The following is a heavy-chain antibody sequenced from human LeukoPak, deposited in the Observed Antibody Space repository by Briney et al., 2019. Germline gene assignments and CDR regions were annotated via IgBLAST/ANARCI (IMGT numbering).Heavy chain of an antibody. D-gene: IGHD6-6*01. CDR3: ARANSIAARKYYYYYYMDV. CDR1: GGAFSGYY. Sequence: PSETLSLTCAVYGGAFSGYYWSWIRQPPGKGLEWIGEINHSGSTNYNPSLKSRVTISVDTSKNQLSLKLSSVTAADTAVYYCARANSIAARKYYYYYYMDVWGKGTTVTVSS. V-gene: IGHV4-34*01. J-gene: IGHJ6*03. CDR2: INHSGST.